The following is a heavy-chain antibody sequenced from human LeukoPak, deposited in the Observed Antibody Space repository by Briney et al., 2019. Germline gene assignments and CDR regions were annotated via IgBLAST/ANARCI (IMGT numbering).Heavy chain of an antibody. Sequence: GGSLRLSCAASGFTFSSYSMNWVRQAPGKGLEWVSSISSSSSYIYYADSVKGRFTISRDNSKNTLYLQMNSLRAEDTAVYYCARGRVVPAAVHYFDYWGQGTLVTVSS. CDR3: ARGRVVPAAVHYFDY. D-gene: IGHD2-2*01. CDR1: GFTFSSYS. V-gene: IGHV3-21*01. CDR2: ISSSSSYI. J-gene: IGHJ4*02.